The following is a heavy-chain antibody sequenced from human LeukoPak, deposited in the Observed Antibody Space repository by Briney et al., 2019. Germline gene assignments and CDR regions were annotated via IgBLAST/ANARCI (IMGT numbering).Heavy chain of an antibody. Sequence: SETLSLTCTVSGGSVSSGSYYWSWIRQPPGKGLEWIGYIYYSGSTNYNPSLKSRVTISVDTSKNQFSLKLSSVTAADTAVYYCASSGSRWLIDKTYSPYWGQGTLVTVSS. CDR1: GGSVSSGSYY. D-gene: IGHD3-22*01. CDR3: ASSGSRWLIDKTYSPY. CDR2: IYYSGST. V-gene: IGHV4-61*01. J-gene: IGHJ4*02.